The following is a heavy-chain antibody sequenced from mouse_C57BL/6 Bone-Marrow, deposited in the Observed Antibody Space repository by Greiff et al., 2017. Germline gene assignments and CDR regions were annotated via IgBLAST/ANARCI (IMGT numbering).Heavy chain of an antibody. Sequence: QSGPGLVKPSQSLSLTCSVTGYSITSGYYWNWIRQFPGNKLEWMGYISYDGSNNYNPSLKNRISITRDTSKNQFFLKLNSVTTEDTATYYCARGVWEAWFAYWGQGTLVTVSA. V-gene: IGHV3-6*01. CDR2: ISYDGSN. D-gene: IGHD4-1*01. CDR3: ARGVWEAWFAY. J-gene: IGHJ3*01. CDR1: GYSITSGYY.